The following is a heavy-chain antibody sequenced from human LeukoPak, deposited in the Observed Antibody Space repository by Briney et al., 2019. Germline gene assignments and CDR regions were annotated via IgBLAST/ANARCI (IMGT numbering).Heavy chain of an antibody. CDR1: GFTFSSYA. V-gene: IGHV3-23*01. J-gene: IGHJ4*02. Sequence: SGGSLRLSCAASGFTFSSYAMSWVRQAPGKGLEWVSGISGSGGSTYYADSVKDRFTISRDNSKNTLSLQVNSLRAEDTAVYYCAILTRRDGNNPFDYWGQGTLVTVSS. D-gene: IGHD5-24*01. CDR3: AILTRRDGNNPFDY. CDR2: ISGSGGST.